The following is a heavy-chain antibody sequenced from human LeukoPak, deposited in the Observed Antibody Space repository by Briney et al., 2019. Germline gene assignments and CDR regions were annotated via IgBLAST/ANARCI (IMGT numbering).Heavy chain of an antibody. CDR2: IYSGSGT. Sequence: GGSLRLSCAASGFTVSSNFVTWVRQAPGKGLEWLSIIYSGSGTDYADSVKGRFTISRDNSKNTVYLQMNSLRAEDTAMYHCARKSLGIVAAGTFFGSWGQGTLVTVSS. CDR3: ARKSLGIVAAGTFFGS. J-gene: IGHJ5*02. CDR1: GFTVSSNF. D-gene: IGHD6-13*01. V-gene: IGHV3-53*01.